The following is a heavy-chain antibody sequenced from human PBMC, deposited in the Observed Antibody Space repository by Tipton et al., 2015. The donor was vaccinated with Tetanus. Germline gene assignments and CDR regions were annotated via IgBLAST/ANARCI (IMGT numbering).Heavy chain of an antibody. CDR3: ARGLPREPFYFDY. J-gene: IGHJ4*02. Sequence: LSLTCSVSDGPVSSGGFYWGWVRQVTGKGLEWIGNIYYSGTTYYTPSLRGRLSISVDTSKNHFSLRLTSVTAADTAVYYCARGLPREPFYFDYWGQGKQVTVSS. V-gene: IGHV4-31*03. CDR1: DGPVSSGGFY. CDR2: IYYSGTT. D-gene: IGHD1-26*01.